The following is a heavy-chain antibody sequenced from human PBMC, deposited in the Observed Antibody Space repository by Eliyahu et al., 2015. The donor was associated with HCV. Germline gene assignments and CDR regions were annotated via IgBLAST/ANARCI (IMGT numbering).Heavy chain of an antibody. D-gene: IGHD1-26*01. CDR3: ASGGATGLDYYGMDV. J-gene: IGHJ6*02. V-gene: IGHV1-45*02. Sequence: QMQLVQSGAEVKKTGSSVKVSCKASGYXFXYRYLHWVRQAPGQALEWMGWITPFNGNTNYAQKFQDRVTITRDRSMSTAYMELSSLRSEDTAMYYCASGGATGLDYYGMDVWGQGTTVTVSS. CDR2: ITPFNGNT. CDR1: GYXFXYRY.